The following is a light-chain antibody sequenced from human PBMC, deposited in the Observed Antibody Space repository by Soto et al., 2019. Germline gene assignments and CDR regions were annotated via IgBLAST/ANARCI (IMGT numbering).Light chain of an antibody. CDR2: LGS. J-gene: IGKJ3*01. CDR3: LQGLPTPFS. CDR1: RSLLHSNGYNY. Sequence: DIVMTQSPLSLPVTPGEPASNSCRSNRSLLHSNGYNYLDWYLQKPWQSPQLLIYLGSNRASGAXDXXSVSGSGTHFTLRVSGVEAEDAGFYCCLQGLPTPFSFGPGTKLAIK. V-gene: IGKV2-28*01.